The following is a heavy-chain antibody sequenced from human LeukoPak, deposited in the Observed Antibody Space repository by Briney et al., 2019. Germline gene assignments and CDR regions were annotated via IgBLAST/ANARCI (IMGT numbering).Heavy chain of an antibody. CDR2: INPSGGST. D-gene: IGHD3-3*01. CDR3: ALKGFWGGRNAYDI. V-gene: IGHV1-46*03. J-gene: IGHJ3*02. CDR1: GYTFTNYY. Sequence: ASVKVSCKASGYTFTNYYMHWVRQAPGQGPEWMGAINPSGGSTSYPQKFQGRVTMTRDTSTSIVYMELSSLRSEDTAVYYCALKGFWGGRNAYDIWGQGTMVTVSS.